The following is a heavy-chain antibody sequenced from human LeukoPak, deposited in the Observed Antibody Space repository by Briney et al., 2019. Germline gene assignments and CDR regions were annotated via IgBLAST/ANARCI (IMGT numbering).Heavy chain of an antibody. D-gene: IGHD6-19*01. Sequence: SETLSLTCAVYGGSFSGYYWSWIRQPPGKGLEWIGEINHSGSTNYNPSLKSRVTISVDTSKNQFSLKLSSVTAADTAVYYCARVASSGWYDVGVDYWGQGTLVTVSS. CDR3: ARVASSGWYDVGVDY. J-gene: IGHJ4*02. CDR1: GGSFSGYY. CDR2: INHSGST. V-gene: IGHV4-34*01.